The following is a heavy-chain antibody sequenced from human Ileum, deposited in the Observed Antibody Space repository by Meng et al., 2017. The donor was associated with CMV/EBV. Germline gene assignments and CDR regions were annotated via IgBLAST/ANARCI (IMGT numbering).Heavy chain of an antibody. CDR3: VRQVVAASFDY. CDR1: GCSITSGKYS. Sequence: QVKLQESGPGLVKPSQTMSIPCTCSGCSITSGKYSWSWTRQPPGRGLEWIGYIYYSGSPYYKPSLKSRVTISLDTSKNQFSLNLRSVTATDSAVYYCVRQVVAASFDYWGQGALVTVSS. J-gene: IGHJ4*02. D-gene: IGHD2-15*01. CDR2: IYYSGSP. V-gene: IGHV4-30-4*08.